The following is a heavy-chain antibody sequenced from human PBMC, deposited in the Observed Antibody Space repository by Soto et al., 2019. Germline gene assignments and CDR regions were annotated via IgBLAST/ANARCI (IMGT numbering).Heavy chain of an antibody. CDR2: IYDSGST. CDR1: GGSVSSTNW. J-gene: IGHJ4*02. CDR3: ARDRAVSARGYFDY. D-gene: IGHD6-19*01. V-gene: IGHV4-4*02. Sequence: QVQLQESGPGLVEPSGTLSLTCAVSGGSVSSTNWWSWVRQPPGKGLEWIGEIYDSGSTYYNPTPKSRVTITVDKSKNQFSLRLSSVTAAVTAVYFFARDRAVSARGYFDYWGQGTLVTVSS.